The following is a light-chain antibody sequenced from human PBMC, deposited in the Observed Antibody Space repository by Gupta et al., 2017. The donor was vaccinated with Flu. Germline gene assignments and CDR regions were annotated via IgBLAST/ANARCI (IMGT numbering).Light chain of an antibody. CDR1: SSNIGSNT. CDR2: SNN. J-gene: IGLJ3*02. Sequence: QSVLTQPPSASGTPGQRVTISCSGSSSNIGSNTVNWYQQLPGTAPKLLIYSNNQRPSGVPDRFSFSNSGTSASPAISGLQSEDEADYYCAAWDDSMNGYWVFGGGTKLTVL. CDR3: AAWDDSMNGYWV. V-gene: IGLV1-44*01.